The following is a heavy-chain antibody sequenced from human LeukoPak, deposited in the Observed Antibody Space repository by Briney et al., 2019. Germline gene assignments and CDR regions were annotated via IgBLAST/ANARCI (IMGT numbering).Heavy chain of an antibody. V-gene: IGHV3-23*01. D-gene: IGHD3-10*01. Sequence: GGSLRLSCAASGFTFSSYAMSWVRQAPGKGLEWVSAISGSGGSTYYADSVKGRFTISRDNSKNTLYLQINSLRAEDTAVYYCAKDITMVRGVIFDYWGQGTLVTVSS. CDR1: GFTFSSYA. CDR2: ISGSGGST. J-gene: IGHJ4*02. CDR3: AKDITMVRGVIFDY.